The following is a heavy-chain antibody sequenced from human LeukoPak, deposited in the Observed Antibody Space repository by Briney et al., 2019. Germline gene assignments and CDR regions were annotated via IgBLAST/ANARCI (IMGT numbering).Heavy chain of an antibody. CDR3: ARSIPPYYDILTGYGPLY. Sequence: ASVKVSCKASGYTFTGYYMHWVRQAPGQGLEWMGRINPNSGGTNYVQKFQGRVTMTRDTSISTAYMELSRLRSDDTAVYYCARSIPPYYDILTGYGPLYWGQGTLVTVSS. D-gene: IGHD3-9*01. CDR1: GYTFTGYY. J-gene: IGHJ4*02. V-gene: IGHV1-2*06. CDR2: INPNSGGT.